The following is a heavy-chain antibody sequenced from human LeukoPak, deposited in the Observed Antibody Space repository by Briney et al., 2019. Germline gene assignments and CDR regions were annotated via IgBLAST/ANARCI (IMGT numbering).Heavy chain of an antibody. CDR3: ARKGLGGELGGFDY. CDR2: INWNGGIT. Sequence: PGGPLRLSCAASGFTLEHYGMSWVRHAPGKGVEWVAGINWNGGITGYADSVKGRFTISRDNAKNSLYLQMNSLRVEDTALYYCARKGLGGELGGFDYWGQGTLVTVSS. V-gene: IGHV3-20*04. D-gene: IGHD1-26*01. CDR1: GFTLEHYG. J-gene: IGHJ4*02.